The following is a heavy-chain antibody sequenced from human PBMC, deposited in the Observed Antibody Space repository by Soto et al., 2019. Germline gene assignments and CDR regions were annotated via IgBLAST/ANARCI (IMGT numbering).Heavy chain of an antibody. Sequence: PGGSLRLSCAASGFTFSSYAMSWVRQAPGKGLEWVSPISGNGGSTYYADSVKGRFTISRDNSKNSLYLQMNSLRTEDTALYYCAKEVGELSPMGYYGMDVWGQGTTVTVSS. CDR1: GFTFSSYA. D-gene: IGHD3-16*02. J-gene: IGHJ6*02. CDR3: AKEVGELSPMGYYGMDV. V-gene: IGHV3-23*01. CDR2: ISGNGGST.